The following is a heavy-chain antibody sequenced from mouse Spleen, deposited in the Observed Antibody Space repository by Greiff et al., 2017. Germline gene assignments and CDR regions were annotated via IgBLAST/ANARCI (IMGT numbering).Heavy chain of an antibody. Sequence: VQLQQSGPGLVKPSQTVFLTCTVTGISITTGNYRWSWIRQFPGNKLEWIGYIYYSGTITYNPSLTSRTTITRDTPKNQFFLEMNSLTAEDTATYYCARDLKDYDGWYFDVWGAGTTVTVSS. V-gene: IGHV3-5*01. CDR3: ARDLKDYDGWYFDV. D-gene: IGHD2-4*01. CDR1: GISITTGNYR. J-gene: IGHJ1*01. CDR2: IYYSGTI.